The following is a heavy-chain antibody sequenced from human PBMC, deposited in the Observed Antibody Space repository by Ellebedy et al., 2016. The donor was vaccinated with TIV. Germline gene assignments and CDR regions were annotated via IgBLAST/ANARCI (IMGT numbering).Heavy chain of an antibody. CDR1: GSY. Sequence: GGSLRLSXSGSGSYMSWVRQAPGKGLEWVSFIRAKQHGGTTESAASVKDRFTISRDDSKGIAYLQMNSLRTEDTAVYYCTIAPPGSRNFDSWGQGTLVTVSS. V-gene: IGHV3-49*04. CDR3: TIAPPGSRNFDS. CDR2: IRAKQHGGTT. D-gene: IGHD2-15*01. J-gene: IGHJ4*02.